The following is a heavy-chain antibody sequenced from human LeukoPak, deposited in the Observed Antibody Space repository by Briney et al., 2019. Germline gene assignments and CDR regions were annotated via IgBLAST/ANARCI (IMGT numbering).Heavy chain of an antibody. D-gene: IGHD3-22*01. J-gene: IGHJ4*02. V-gene: IGHV3-15*01. CDR3: TTDLDYYDSSGYYSQSDFDY. CDR2: IKSKTDGGTT. Sequence: GGSLRLSCAASGFTFSNAWMPWVRQAPGRGLEWVGCIKSKTDGGTTDYAAPVKGRFTISRDDSKNTLYLQMNSLKTEDTAVYYCTTDLDYYDSSGYYSQSDFDYWGQGTLVTVSS. CDR1: GFTFSNAW.